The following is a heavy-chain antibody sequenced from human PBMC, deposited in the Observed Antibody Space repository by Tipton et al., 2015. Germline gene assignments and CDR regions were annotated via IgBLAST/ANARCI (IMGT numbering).Heavy chain of an antibody. D-gene: IGHD1-26*01. J-gene: IGHJ5*02. CDR2: IQYSGGT. CDR1: GGSIDSYY. Sequence: TLSLTCSVSGGSIDSYYWSWIRQPPGKELQWIGYIQYSGGTNYNPSLESRVSMSVDTSKTQFSLKLSSVTAADTAVYYCARVPYRGGVIDPWGQGTLVTVSS. V-gene: IGHV4-59*01. CDR3: ARVPYRGGVIDP.